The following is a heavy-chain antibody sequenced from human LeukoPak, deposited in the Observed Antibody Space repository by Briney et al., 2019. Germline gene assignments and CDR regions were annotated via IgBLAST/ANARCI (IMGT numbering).Heavy chain of an antibody. D-gene: IGHD2-15*01. J-gene: IGHJ5*02. CDR3: ARGGFGYCSGGSCYPYNWFDP. CDR2: INPNSGGT. V-gene: IGHV1-2*06. CDR1: GYTFTGYY. Sequence: GASVKVSCKASGYTFTGYYMHWVRQAPGQGLEWMGRINPNSGGTNYAQKFQGRVTMTRDTSISTAYMELSRLRSDDTAVYYCARGGFGYCSGGSCYPYNWFDPWGQGTLVTVSS.